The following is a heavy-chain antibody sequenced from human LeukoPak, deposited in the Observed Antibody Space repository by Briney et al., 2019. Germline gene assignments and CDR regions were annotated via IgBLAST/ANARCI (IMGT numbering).Heavy chain of an antibody. CDR3: AKDQEDYMDV. Sequence: ASVKVSCKASGGTFSSYAISWVRQPPGQGLEWMGRIIPIFGTANYAQKFQGRVTITTNESTSTAYMELSSLRSEDTAVYCCAKDQEDYMDVWGKGTTVTVSS. J-gene: IGHJ6*03. CDR2: IIPIFGTA. V-gene: IGHV1-69*05. CDR1: GGTFSSYA.